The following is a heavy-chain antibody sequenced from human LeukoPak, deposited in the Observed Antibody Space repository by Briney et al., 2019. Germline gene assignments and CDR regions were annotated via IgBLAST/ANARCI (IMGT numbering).Heavy chain of an antibody. CDR2: LIPIFGKT. CDR3: GRGAPSTAAPGDIRF. CDR1: GVTFNSYA. V-gene: IGHV1-69*13. Sequence: SVKVSCKASGVTFNSYAISWVRQAPGQGLEWMGGLIPIFGKTNYAQRFQGRVTFTADESTSTTYMELSSLRSEDAAVYYCGRGAPSTAAPGDIRFWGQGTLVTVSS. J-gene: IGHJ4*02. D-gene: IGHD6-6*01.